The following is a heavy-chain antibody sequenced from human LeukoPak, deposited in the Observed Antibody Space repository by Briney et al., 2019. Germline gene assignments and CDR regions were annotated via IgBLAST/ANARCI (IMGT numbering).Heavy chain of an antibody. CDR1: GFSFDDYA. CDR3: GKDSRSGWYPLIDS. V-gene: IGHV3-43*02. J-gene: IGHJ4*02. CDR2: ISVIGDSR. Sequence: PGGSLRLSCAASGFSFDDYAMHWDRQAPGRGLGWVSHISVIGDSRYYTGSVRGRFTISRDNSKNSLYLQMNSLRSEDTAVYYCGKDSRSGWYPLIDSWGQGIMVTVSS. D-gene: IGHD6-19*01.